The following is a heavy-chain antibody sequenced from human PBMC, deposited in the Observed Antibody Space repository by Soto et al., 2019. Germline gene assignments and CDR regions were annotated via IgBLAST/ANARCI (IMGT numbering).Heavy chain of an antibody. Sequence: EVQLVESGGGLVKPGGSLRLSCAASGFTFSNARMTWVRQAPGKGLEWVGRIKSKIDGGTTDYAAPVKGRFTISRDDSKNTLFLQLDSLKTEDTAVYYCSSGVSNTAYSLGYWGQGTLVTVSS. CDR2: IKSKIDGGTT. J-gene: IGHJ4*02. V-gene: IGHV3-15*01. D-gene: IGHD3-9*01. CDR1: GFTFSNAR. CDR3: SSGVSNTAYSLGY.